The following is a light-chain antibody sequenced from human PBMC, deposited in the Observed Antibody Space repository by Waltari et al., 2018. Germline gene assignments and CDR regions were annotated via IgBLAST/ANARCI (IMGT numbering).Light chain of an antibody. Sequence: QSVLTQPPSVSGAPGQSVTISCTGSSSNTGAGYDFHWYQQIPGSAPKVLIYRDDNRPSGVPGRFSGSKSGTSASLSVTGLHVEDEADYFCQSFDRDLNAVLFGGGTKLTVL. CDR3: QSFDRDLNAVL. CDR1: SSNTGAGYD. CDR2: RDD. J-gene: IGLJ2*01. V-gene: IGLV1-40*01.